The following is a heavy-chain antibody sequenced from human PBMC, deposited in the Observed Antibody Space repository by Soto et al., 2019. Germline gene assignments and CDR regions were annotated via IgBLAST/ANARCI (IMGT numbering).Heavy chain of an antibody. Sequence: ASVKVSCKASGYTFTSYGSNWVRQATGQGLEWMGWMNPNSGNTGYAQKFQGRVTMTRNTSISTAYMELSSLRSEDTAVYYCARTVTTNYYYYYYYMDAWGQGTTVTVSS. D-gene: IGHD4-17*01. CDR1: GYTFTSYG. J-gene: IGHJ6*03. CDR2: MNPNSGNT. CDR3: ARTVTTNYYYYYYYMDA. V-gene: IGHV1-8*01.